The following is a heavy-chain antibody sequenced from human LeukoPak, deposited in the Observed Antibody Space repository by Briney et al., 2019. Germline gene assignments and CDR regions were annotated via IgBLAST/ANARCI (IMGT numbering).Heavy chain of an antibody. V-gene: IGHV4-34*01. CDR3: ARGADYYDSSGYLYFDY. D-gene: IGHD3-22*01. J-gene: IGHJ4*02. CDR1: GGSLSGYY. CDR2: INHSGST. Sequence: PSETLSLTCAVYGGSLSGYYWSWIRQPPGKGLEWIGEINHSGSTNYNPSLKSRVTISVDTSKNQFSLKLSSVTAADTAVYYCARGADYYDSSGYLYFDYWGQGTLVTVSS.